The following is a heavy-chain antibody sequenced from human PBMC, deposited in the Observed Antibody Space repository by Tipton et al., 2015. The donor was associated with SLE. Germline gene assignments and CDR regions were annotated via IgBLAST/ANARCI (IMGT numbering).Heavy chain of an antibody. V-gene: IGHV4-59*01. D-gene: IGHD6-19*01. Sequence: TLSLTCTVSGGSISSYYWSWIRQPPGKGLEWIGYIYYSGSTNYNPSLKSRVTISVNTSENQFSLKLSSVTAADTAVYYCAREEYSSGWTEVHWFDPWGQGTLVTVSS. CDR2: IYYSGST. CDR1: GGSISSYY. J-gene: IGHJ5*02. CDR3: AREEYSSGWTEVHWFDP.